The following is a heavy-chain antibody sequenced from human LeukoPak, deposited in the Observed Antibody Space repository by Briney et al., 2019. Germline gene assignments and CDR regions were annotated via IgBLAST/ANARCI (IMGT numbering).Heavy chain of an antibody. Sequence: SETLSLTCNVYNGSITSSSYYWAWIRQPPGKGLEWVGSVYYGGKTFCNPSLESRVSISVDTSKNVFLLKVNSVTVADTAVYYCARDGPGGHGDNWFDPWGQGTLVTVSS. J-gene: IGHJ5*02. CDR2: VYYGGKT. CDR1: NGSITSSSYY. CDR3: ARDGPGGHGDNWFDP. D-gene: IGHD3-16*01. V-gene: IGHV4-39*07.